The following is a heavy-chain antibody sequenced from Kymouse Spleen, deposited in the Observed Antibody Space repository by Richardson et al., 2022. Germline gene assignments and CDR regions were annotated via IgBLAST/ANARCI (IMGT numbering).Heavy chain of an antibody. D-gene: IGHD1-7*01. V-gene: IGHV3-30*18. CDR1: GFTFSSYG. CDR3: AKGNWNYEEYYGMDV. Sequence: QVQLVESGGGVVQPGRSLRLSCAASGFTFSSYGMHWVRQAPGKGLEWVAVISYDGSNKYYADSVKGRFTISRDNSKNTLYLQMNSLRAEDTAVYYCAKGNWNYEEYYGMDVWGQGTTVTVSS. CDR2: ISYDGSNK. J-gene: IGHJ6*02.